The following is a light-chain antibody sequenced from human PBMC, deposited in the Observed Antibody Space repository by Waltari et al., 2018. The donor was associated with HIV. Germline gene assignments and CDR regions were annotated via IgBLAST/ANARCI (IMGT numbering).Light chain of an antibody. J-gene: IGKJ2*01. V-gene: IGKV3-20*01. CDR1: QSVSSTY. CDR3: QQYGSSPPLYT. CDR2: GAS. Sequence: EIVLTQSPGTLSLSPGERATLSCRTSQSVSSTYLAWYQQRPGQAPRLLIYGASSRATGIPDRFSCSGSGTDFTLTINRLEPEDFAVYYCQQYGSSPPLYTFGQGTKLEIK.